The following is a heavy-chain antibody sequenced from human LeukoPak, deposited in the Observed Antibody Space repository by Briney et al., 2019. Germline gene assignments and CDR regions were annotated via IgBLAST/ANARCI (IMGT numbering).Heavy chain of an antibody. CDR2: ISSDGSLQ. V-gene: IGHV3-30*02. Sequence: GGSLRLSCAASDFTFSKHGMHWVRQAPGKGLEWVASISSDGSLQFYTAHVKGRFTLSRDNSKNTLHLQMDSLTTEDTAMYYCAKTDGYTYGKLHYWGQGTLVTVSS. CDR3: AKTDGYTYGKLHY. CDR1: DFTFSKHG. J-gene: IGHJ4*02. D-gene: IGHD5-18*01.